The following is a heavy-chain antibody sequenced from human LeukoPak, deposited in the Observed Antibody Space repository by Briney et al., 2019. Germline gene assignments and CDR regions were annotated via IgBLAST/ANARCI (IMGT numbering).Heavy chain of an antibody. J-gene: IGHJ4*02. CDR2: IKQDGSEK. CDR1: GFTFSSYW. V-gene: IGHV3-7*01. Sequence: PGGSLRLSCAASGFTFSSYWMSWVRQGPGKGREWVANIKQDGSEKYYVDSVKGRFTISRDNAKNSLYLQMNSLRAEDTAVYYCARSLYRGIDFFDYWGQGTLVTVSS. D-gene: IGHD2-2*02. CDR3: ARSLYRGIDFFDY.